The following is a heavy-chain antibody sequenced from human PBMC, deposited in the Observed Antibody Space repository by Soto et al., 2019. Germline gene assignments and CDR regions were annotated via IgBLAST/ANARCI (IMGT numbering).Heavy chain of an antibody. CDR1: GVTFSNYW. D-gene: IGHD2-21*01. CDR3: ASARHIGP. CDR2: IKQDGSES. V-gene: IGHV3-7*01. J-gene: IGHJ5*02. Sequence: PGGALRLSCSASGVTFSNYWMSWVRQAPGKGLEWVANIKQDGSESNYADSVKGRFTISRDNAENSLYLQMTSLRAEDTAVYYCASARHIGPWGQGTLVTVSS.